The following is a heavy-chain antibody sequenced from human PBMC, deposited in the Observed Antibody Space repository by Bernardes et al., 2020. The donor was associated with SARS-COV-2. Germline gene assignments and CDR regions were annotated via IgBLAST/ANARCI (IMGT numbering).Heavy chain of an antibody. D-gene: IGHD1-26*01. CDR3: AILGGSTN. CDR1: GFTFSSYA. CDR2: VSGSGGST. J-gene: IGHJ4*02. V-gene: IGHV3-23*01. Sequence: GSLRLSCAASGFTFSSYAMSWVRQAPGKGLEWVSAVSGSGGSTYYADSVKGRFTISRDNSKNTLYLQVNSLRADDTAVYYCAILGGSTNWGQGALVTVSS.